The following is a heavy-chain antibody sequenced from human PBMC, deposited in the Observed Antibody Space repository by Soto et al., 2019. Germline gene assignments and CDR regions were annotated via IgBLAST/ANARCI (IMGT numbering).Heavy chain of an antibody. V-gene: IGHV1-69*01. CDR2: IIPIFGTA. J-gene: IGHJ5*01. CDR3: ARGPHYYDNSGYYYVFDC. Sequence: KASGGTFSSYAISWVRQAPGQGLEWMGGIIPIFGTANYAQKFQGRVTITADESTSTAYMELSSLRSEDTAVYYCARGPHYYDNSGYYYVFDCWGQGTLVTVSS. D-gene: IGHD3-22*01. CDR1: GGTFSSYA.